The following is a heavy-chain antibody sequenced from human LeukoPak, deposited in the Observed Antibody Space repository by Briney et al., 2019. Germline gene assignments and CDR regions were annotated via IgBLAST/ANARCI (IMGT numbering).Heavy chain of an antibody. CDR3: TRDRWGGGYISRGMDV. J-gene: IGHJ6*04. D-gene: IGHD5-12*01. CDR1: GFTFDDYG. CDR2: IRSKDNDGTT. V-gene: IGHV3-49*04. Sequence: GGSLRLSCAASGFTFDDYGMSWVRQAPGKGLEWLGFIRSKDNDGTTDYAASVKGRFIISRDDSKSVAYLEMNDLKTEDTAVYYCTRDRWGGGYISRGMDVWGKGTTVTISS.